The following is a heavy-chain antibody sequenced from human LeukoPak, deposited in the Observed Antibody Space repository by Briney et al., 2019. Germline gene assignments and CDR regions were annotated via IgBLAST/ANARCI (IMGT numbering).Heavy chain of an antibody. J-gene: IGHJ6*02. V-gene: IGHV3-53*04. Sequence: GGSLRLSCAASGFTVSVTSNYMSWVRQAPGKGLEWVSVIYSGGSTYYADSVKGRFTISRHNSKNTLYLQMNSLRAEDTAVYYCAAARGRITTDYYYGMDVWGQGTTVTVSS. D-gene: IGHD3-10*01. CDR3: AAARGRITTDYYYGMDV. CDR1: GFTVSVTSNY. CDR2: IYSGGST.